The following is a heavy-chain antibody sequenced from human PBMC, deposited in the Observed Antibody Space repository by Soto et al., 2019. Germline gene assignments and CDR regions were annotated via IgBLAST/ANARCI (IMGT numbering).Heavy chain of an antibody. CDR3: ARDENGSHQGYCSGGSCYPDY. CDR2: IWSDGSNN. J-gene: IGHJ4*02. D-gene: IGHD2-15*01. CDR1: GFTFSSYG. V-gene: IGHV3-33*01. Sequence: QVQLVESGGGVVQPGRSLRLSCAASGFTFSSYGMHWVRQAPGKGLAWVAVIWSDGSNNYYADSVKGRFTISRDNSKNTLYLQMNSLRAEDTAEYYCARDENGSHQGYCSGGSCYPDYGGQGTLVTVSS.